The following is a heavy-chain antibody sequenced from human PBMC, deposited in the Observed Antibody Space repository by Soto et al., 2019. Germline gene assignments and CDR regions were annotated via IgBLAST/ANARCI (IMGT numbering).Heavy chain of an antibody. CDR2: IYYSGST. J-gene: IGHJ6*03. CDR3: AKSIIAAAGTLNYYYYMDV. D-gene: IGHD6-13*01. CDR1: GGSISSYY. Sequence: SETLSLTCTVSGGSISSYYWSWIRQPPGKGLEWIGYIYYSGSTNYNPSLKSRVTISVDTSKNQFSLKLSSVTAADTAVYYCAKSIIAAAGTLNYYYYMDVWGKGTTVTVSS. V-gene: IGHV4-59*08.